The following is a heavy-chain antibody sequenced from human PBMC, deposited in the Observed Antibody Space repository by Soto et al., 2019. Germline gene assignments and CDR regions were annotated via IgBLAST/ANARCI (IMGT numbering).Heavy chain of an antibody. CDR1: GFTFSSYW. D-gene: IGHD3-16*02. J-gene: IGHJ6*02. Sequence: PGGTLRLSCAASGFTFSSYWMSWLRQAPGKGLEWVANIKQDGSEKYYVDSVKGRFTISRDNAKNSLYLQMNSLRAEDTAVYYCARIVKVTTRRVGYYYGMDVWGQGTTVTVSS. CDR3: ARIVKVTTRRVGYYYGMDV. CDR2: IKQDGSEK. V-gene: IGHV3-7*01.